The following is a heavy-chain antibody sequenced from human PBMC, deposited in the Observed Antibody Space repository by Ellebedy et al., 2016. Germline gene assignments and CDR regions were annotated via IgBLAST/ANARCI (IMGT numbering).Heavy chain of an antibody. J-gene: IGHJ4*02. D-gene: IGHD3-22*01. Sequence: GESLKISCAASGFTFSSYAMNWVRQAPGKGLEWVSAISGSGGTTYYADSVKGRFTISRDNAKNSLYLQMNSLRAEDTAVYYCARDLDDSSGYYYPMIDYWGQGTLVTVSS. CDR2: ISGSGGTT. CDR3: ARDLDDSSGYYYPMIDY. V-gene: IGHV3-23*01. CDR1: GFTFSSYA.